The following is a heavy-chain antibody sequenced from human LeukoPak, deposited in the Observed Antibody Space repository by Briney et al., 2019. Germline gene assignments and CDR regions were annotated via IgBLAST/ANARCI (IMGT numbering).Heavy chain of an antibody. V-gene: IGHV3-30-3*01. CDR1: GFTFSSYA. D-gene: IGHD1-26*01. CDR2: ISYDGSNK. CDR3: ARGTVTAVGATGTGTDY. Sequence: GGSLRLSCAASGFTFSSYAMHWVRQAPGKGLEWVAVISYDGSNKYYADSVKGRFTISRDNSKNTLYLQMNSLRAEDTAVYYCARGTVTAVGATGTGTDYWGQGTLVTVSS. J-gene: IGHJ4*02.